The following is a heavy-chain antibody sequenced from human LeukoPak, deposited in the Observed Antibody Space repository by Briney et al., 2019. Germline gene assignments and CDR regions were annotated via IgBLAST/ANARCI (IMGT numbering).Heavy chain of an antibody. V-gene: IGHV3-53*01. CDR2: IYSGGST. D-gene: IGHD1-26*01. CDR1: GFTVSSNY. CDR3: ARDPYSGGYGDYYYYYMDV. J-gene: IGHJ6*03. Sequence: QPGGSLRLSCAASGFTVSSNYMSWVRQAPGKGLEWVSVIYSGGSTYYADSVKGRFTISRDNAKNSLYLQINSLRAEDTAVYYCARDPYSGGYGDYYYYYMDVWGKGTTVTISS.